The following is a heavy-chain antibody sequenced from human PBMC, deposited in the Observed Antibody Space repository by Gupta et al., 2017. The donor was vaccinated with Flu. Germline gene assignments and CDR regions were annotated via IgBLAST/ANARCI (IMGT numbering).Heavy chain of an antibody. Sequence: QVQLVLSGAEVKKPGASMKFSCKASDYNLASYGLTWVRQAPGQGLEWVGWISAHSGHTNYAQKLQGRVTLTTDTSTSTAYMELRSLRSDDTAMYYCARGGTYFDYWGQGTPVTVSS. CDR1: DYNLASYG. D-gene: IGHD1-1*01. CDR3: ARGGTYFDY. V-gene: IGHV1-18*04. J-gene: IGHJ4*02. CDR2: ISAHSGHT.